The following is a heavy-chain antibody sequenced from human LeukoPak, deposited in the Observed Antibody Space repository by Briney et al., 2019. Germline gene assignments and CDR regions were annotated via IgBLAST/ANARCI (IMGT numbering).Heavy chain of an antibody. D-gene: IGHD2-15*01. Sequence: GGSLRLSCAAPGFTLRIYAMSWVRQAPGKGREWVSAISGSSCSKYCADFVKGRLTISRDNSSNTLYLQMNSLRAEDTAVYYCAKADIVVVVAAINWFDPWGQGTLVTVSS. CDR2: ISGSSCSK. CDR3: AKADIVVVVAAINWFDP. CDR1: GFTLRIYA. V-gene: IGHV3-23*01. J-gene: IGHJ5*02.